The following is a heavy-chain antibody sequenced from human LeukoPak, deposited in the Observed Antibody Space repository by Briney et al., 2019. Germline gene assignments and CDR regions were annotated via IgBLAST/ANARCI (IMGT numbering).Heavy chain of an antibody. J-gene: IGHJ4*02. CDR3: ASLVTGDRVFDY. Sequence: PGGSLRLSCAASGFTFSSYSMNWVRQAPGKGLEWVSSISSSSSYIYYADSVKGRFTISRDNAKNSLYLQMNSLRAEDTAVYYCASLVTGDRVFDYWGQGTLVTVSS. D-gene: IGHD7-27*01. CDR2: ISSSSSYI. V-gene: IGHV3-21*01. CDR1: GFTFSSYS.